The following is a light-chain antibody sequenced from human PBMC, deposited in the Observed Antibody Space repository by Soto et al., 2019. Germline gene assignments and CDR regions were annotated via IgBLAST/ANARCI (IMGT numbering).Light chain of an antibody. V-gene: IGKV3-20*01. J-gene: IGKJ3*01. CDR2: GPS. CDR3: QQYGSSPLLT. Sequence: EIMLTQSPGTLSLSPGERATLSCRASQSVNSNYLAWYKQKPGQAPRLLIYGPSSRATGIPDRFSGSGSGTDFALTISRLEPEDFAVYYCQQYGSSPLLTFGPGTKVDIK. CDR1: QSVNSNY.